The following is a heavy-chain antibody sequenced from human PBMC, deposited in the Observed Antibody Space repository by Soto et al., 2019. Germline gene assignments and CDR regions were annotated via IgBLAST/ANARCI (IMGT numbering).Heavy chain of an antibody. CDR1: GYTFTSYG. CDR3: AREGRIAAAGTVWFDP. V-gene: IGHV1-18*01. Sequence: QVQLVQSGAEVKKPGASVKVSCKASGYTFTSYGISWVRQAPGQGLEWMGWISAYNGNTNYAQKLQGRVTMTTDTSTGTAYMGLRSLRSDDTAVYYCAREGRIAAAGTVWFDPWGQGTLVTVSS. J-gene: IGHJ5*02. D-gene: IGHD6-13*01. CDR2: ISAYNGNT.